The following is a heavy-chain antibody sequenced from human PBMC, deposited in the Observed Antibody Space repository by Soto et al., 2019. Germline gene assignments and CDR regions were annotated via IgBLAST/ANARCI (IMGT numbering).Heavy chain of an antibody. V-gene: IGHV3-23*01. CDR1: GFTFSSYA. Sequence: PGGSLRFSCAASGFTFSSYAMSWVRQAPGKGLEWVSAISGSGGSTYYADSVKGRFTISRDNSKNTLYLQMNSLRAEDTAVYYCAKLGPGYSGYDTTFDYWGQGTLVTVSS. CDR3: AKLGPGYSGYDTTFDY. J-gene: IGHJ4*02. D-gene: IGHD5-12*01. CDR2: ISGSGGST.